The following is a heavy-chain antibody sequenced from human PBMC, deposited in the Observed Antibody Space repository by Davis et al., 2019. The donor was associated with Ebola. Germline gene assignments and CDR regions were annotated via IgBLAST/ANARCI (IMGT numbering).Heavy chain of an antibody. CDR2: ISGSGGRT. Sequence: GESLKISCTDSVITFSSYAMTWVRQAPGKGLELVSAISGSGGRTYYADSVKGRFTISRDNSKKPLYLQMNSLRAEDTAVYYCAKDRGYYDFWSGYNPYFDYWGQGALVTVSS. CDR1: VITFSSYA. CDR3: AKDRGYYDFWSGYNPYFDY. J-gene: IGHJ4*02. D-gene: IGHD3-3*01. V-gene: IGHV3-23*01.